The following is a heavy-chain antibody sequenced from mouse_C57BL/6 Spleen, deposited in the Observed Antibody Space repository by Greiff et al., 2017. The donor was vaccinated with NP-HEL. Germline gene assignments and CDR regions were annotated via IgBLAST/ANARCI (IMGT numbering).Heavy chain of an antibody. V-gene: IGHV5-9*01. CDR1: GFTFSSYT. J-gene: IGHJ4*01. Sequence: DVKLVESGGGLVKPGGSLKLSCAASGFTFSSYTMSWVRQTPEKRLEWVATISGGGGNTYYPDSVKGRFTISRDNAKNTLYLQMSSLRSEDTALYYCARHDFEGAMDYWGQGTSVTVSS. CDR3: ARHDFEGAMDY. D-gene: IGHD2-4*01. CDR2: ISGGGGNT.